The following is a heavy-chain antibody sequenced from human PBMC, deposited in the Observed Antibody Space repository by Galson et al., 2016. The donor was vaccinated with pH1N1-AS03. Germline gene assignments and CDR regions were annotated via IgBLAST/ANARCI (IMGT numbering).Heavy chain of an antibody. CDR3: ARGNPFLGSSVYEDS. Sequence: SETLSLTCTVSGGSLTDYQWSWIRQSPGKGLEWIGEISHSGITDYNPSLKSRVSISVDTSKDQFSLNLSSMTAADAAVYYCARGNPFLGSSVYEDSWGQGTLVIVSS. V-gene: IGHV4-34*01. D-gene: IGHD6-13*01. CDR2: ISHSGIT. CDR1: GGSLTDYQ. J-gene: IGHJ4*02.